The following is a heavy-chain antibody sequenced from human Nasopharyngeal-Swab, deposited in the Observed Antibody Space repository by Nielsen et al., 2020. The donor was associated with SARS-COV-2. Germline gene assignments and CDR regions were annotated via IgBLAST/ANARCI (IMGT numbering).Heavy chain of an antibody. CDR3: AKDMSPNTYYYYMDV. CDR1: GFTFDDYA. CDR2: ISWNSGSI. Sequence: GGSLRLSWAASGFTFDDYAMHWVRQAPGKGLEWVSSISWNSGSIGYADSVKGRFTISRDNAKNSLYLQMNSLRAEDTALYYCAKDMSPNTYYYYMDVWGKGTTVTVSS. J-gene: IGHJ6*03. V-gene: IGHV3-9*01.